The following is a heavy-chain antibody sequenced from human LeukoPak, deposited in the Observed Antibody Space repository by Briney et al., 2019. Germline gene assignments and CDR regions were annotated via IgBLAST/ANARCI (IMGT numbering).Heavy chain of an antibody. CDR3: AKRGVVIRVILVGFHKQAYYFDS. Sequence: GGSLRLSCAVSGITLSNYGMSWVRQAPGKGLEWVAGISDSGGNTNYADSVKGRFTISRDSPKNTLYPQMNSLRAEDTAVYFCAKRGVVIRVILVGFHKQAYYFDSWGQGALVTVSS. CDR1: GITLSNYG. D-gene: IGHD3-22*01. V-gene: IGHV3-23*01. J-gene: IGHJ4*02. CDR2: ISDSGGNT.